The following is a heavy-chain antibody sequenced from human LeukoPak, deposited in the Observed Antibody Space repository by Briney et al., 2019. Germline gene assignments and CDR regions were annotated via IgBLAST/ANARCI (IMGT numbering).Heavy chain of an antibody. CDR1: GGSISSSSYF. Sequence: SETLSLTCTVSGGSISSSSYFWGWIRQPPGKGLEWIGSIYYSGSTYYNPSLKSRVSISVDTSKNQFSLKLSSVTAADTAVYYCARLYYYYGLDVWGQGTTATVSS. V-gene: IGHV4-39*01. J-gene: IGHJ6*02. CDR3: ARLYYYYGLDV. CDR2: IYYSGST.